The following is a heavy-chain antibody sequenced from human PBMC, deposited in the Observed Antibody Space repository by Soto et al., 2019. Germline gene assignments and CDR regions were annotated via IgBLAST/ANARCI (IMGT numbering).Heavy chain of an antibody. CDR2: VSFTGTT. J-gene: IGHJ4*02. CDR1: GGSINNNYYY. Sequence: PPETLSLTCSVSGGSINNNYYYWGWVRQPPGKGLEWIGSVSFTGTTYYSPSLKSRVTTSIDTSRNQFSLKLTSVTAADTAVYYCARTSTSGTRFDYWGQGSLVTVSS. V-gene: IGHV4-39*01. D-gene: IGHD1-1*01. CDR3: ARTSTSGTRFDY.